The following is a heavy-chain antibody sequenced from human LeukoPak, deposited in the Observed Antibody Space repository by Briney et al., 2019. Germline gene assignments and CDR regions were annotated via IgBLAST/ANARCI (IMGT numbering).Heavy chain of an antibody. CDR2: ISSSSSTI. CDR1: GFTFSSDS. J-gene: IGHJ4*02. D-gene: IGHD5-24*01. Sequence: GGSQRLSCAASGFTFSSDSMNWVRQAPGKGLEWVSYISSSSSTIYYADSVKGRFTISRDNAKNSLYLQMNSLRAEDTAVYYSARVRMMATITGFDYWGQGTLVTVSS. CDR3: ARVRMMATITGFDY. V-gene: IGHV3-48*04.